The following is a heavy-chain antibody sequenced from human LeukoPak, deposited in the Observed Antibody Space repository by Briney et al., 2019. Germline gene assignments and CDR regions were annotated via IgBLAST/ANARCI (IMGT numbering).Heavy chain of an antibody. J-gene: IGHJ5*02. V-gene: IGHV4-39*01. CDR1: GGSISSSSYY. CDR3: ARMVVVAATADWFDP. D-gene: IGHD2-15*01. Sequence: SETLSLTCTVPGGSISSSSYYWGWIRQPPGKGLEWIGSIYYSGSTYYNPSLKSRVTISVDTSKNQFSLKLSSVTAADTAVYYCARMVVVAATADWFDPWGQGTLVTVSS. CDR2: IYYSGST.